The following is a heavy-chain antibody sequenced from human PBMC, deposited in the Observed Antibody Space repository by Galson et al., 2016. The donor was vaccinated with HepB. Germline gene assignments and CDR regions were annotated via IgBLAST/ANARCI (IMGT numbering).Heavy chain of an antibody. CDR2: ISYGGNNK. CDR1: GFTFSTCG. D-gene: IGHD3-10*01. CDR3: AKDDSCYYGSGSYSSLKYYYFYGVDV. V-gene: IGHV3-30*18. Sequence: SLRLSCAASGFTFSTCGMHWVRPAPGKGLEWVAVISYGGNNKYYADSVKGRFPISRDNSRKTLYLQMNSLRAEDTALYYCAKDDSCYYGSGSYSSLKYYYFYGVDVWGQGTTVTVSS. J-gene: IGHJ6*02.